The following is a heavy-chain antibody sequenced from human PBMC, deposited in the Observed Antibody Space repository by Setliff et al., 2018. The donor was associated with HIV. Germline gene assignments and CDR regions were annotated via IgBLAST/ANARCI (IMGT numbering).Heavy chain of an antibody. V-gene: IGHV1-46*01. Sequence: ASVKVSCKASGYTFTRYYMQWVRQAPGQGLEWMGIINPAGGSTTYAQKSQGRVTMTRDTSTSTVYMELSSLTSEDSAVYYCAAGYTSSSGYWGQGTLVTVSS. D-gene: IGHD5-18*01. J-gene: IGHJ4*02. CDR3: AAGYTSSSGY. CDR1: GYTFTRYY. CDR2: INPAGGST.